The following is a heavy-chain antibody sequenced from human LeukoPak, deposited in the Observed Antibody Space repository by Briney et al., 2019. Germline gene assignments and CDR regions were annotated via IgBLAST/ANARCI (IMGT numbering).Heavy chain of an antibody. CDR1: GFTFSSYS. CDR2: ITSSSSYI. V-gene: IGHV3-21*01. D-gene: IGHD5-12*01. CDR3: ARDGPPTWIPLDI. J-gene: IGHJ3*02. Sequence: GGSLRLSCTVSGFTFSSYSMNWVRQAPGKGLEWVSSITSSSSYIYYGDSVKGRFTISRDNAKNSVYLQMNSLRAEDTAVYYCARDGPPTWIPLDIRGQGTMVTVSS.